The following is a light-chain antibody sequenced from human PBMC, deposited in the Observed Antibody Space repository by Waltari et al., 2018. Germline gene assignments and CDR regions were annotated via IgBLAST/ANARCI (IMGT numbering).Light chain of an antibody. Sequence: QTVVTQAPSFSVSPGGTVIVTRGLSSGPVPTGQSPSRYQQTPGQPPRTLIHNTKSRASGVPARFSGSILGNKAALTITGAQAEDESDYYCLLCVDSGIWMFGGGTKLTVL. V-gene: IGLV8-61*01. CDR3: LLCVDSGIWM. CDR1: SGPVPTGQS. CDR2: NTK. J-gene: IGLJ3*02.